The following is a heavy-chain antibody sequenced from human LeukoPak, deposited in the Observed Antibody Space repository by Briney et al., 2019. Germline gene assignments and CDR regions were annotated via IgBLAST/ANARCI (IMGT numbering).Heavy chain of an antibody. J-gene: IGHJ3*02. CDR2: INHRGNT. CDR1: GGSFSDYY. CDR3: ARDRYCTSTSCYPDAFDI. V-gene: IGHV4-34*01. Sequence: SETLSLTCAVFGGSFSDYYWSWIRQPPGKGLEWIGEINHRGNTNHNPSLKSRVTISVDTSKNQFSLRLSSLTAADTAVYYCARDRYCTSTSCYPDAFDIWGQGTMVTVSS. D-gene: IGHD2-2*01.